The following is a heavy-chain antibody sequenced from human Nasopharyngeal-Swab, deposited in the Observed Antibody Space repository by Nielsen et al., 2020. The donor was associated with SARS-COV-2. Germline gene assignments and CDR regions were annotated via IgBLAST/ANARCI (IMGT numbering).Heavy chain of an antibody. CDR2: INSDGSNT. V-gene: IGHV3-74*01. Sequence: VRQAPGKGLVWVSRINSDGSNTDYANSVKGRFTISRDNAKNTLYLQMNSLRAEDTAVYYCARALGYNYGYCFDYWGQGSPVTVSS. D-gene: IGHD5-18*01. CDR3: ARALGYNYGYCFDY. J-gene: IGHJ4*02.